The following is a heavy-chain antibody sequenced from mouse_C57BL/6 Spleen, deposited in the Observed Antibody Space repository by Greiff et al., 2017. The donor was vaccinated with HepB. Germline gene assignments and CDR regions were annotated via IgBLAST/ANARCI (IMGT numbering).Heavy chain of an antibody. CDR3: ARGRGLRSDY. D-gene: IGHD1-1*01. Sequence: QVQLQQPGAELVKPGASVKLSCKASGYTFTSYWMQWVKQRPGQGLEWIGEIDPSDSNTNYNQKFKGKATLTVDTSSSTAYMQLSSLTSEDSAVYYCARGRGLRSDYWGQGTTLTVSS. CDR2: IDPSDSNT. J-gene: IGHJ2*01. CDR1: GYTFTSYW. V-gene: IGHV1-50*01.